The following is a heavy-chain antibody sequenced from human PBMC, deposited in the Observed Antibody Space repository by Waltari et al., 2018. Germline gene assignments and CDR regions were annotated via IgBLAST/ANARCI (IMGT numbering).Heavy chain of an antibody. V-gene: IGHV4-61*09. D-gene: IGHD6-19*01. CDR1: GGSISSGSYY. CDR3: AREYTGGYSSGDNWFDP. CDR2: IYTSGST. Sequence: QVQLQESGPGLVKPSQTLSLTCTVSGGSISSGSYYWSWIRQPAGKGLEWIGYIYTSGSTNYNPSLKSRVTISVDTSKNQFSLKLSSVTAADTAVYYCAREYTGGYSSGDNWFDPWGQGTLVTVSS. J-gene: IGHJ5*02.